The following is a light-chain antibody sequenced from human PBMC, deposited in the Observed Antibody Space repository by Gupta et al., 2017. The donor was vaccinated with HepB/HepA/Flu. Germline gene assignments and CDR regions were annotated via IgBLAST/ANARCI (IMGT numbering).Light chain of an antibody. CDR3: QQNYSTPWT. CDR1: QSNRNY. V-gene: IGKV1-39*01. Sequence: DIHINQFPSSLSSSVGDRVTNTRRGSQSNRNYLHWYQQKPGKAPKVLIYSASSLQSGVPSRFSGSGSGTDFTLTISSLQAEDVATYYCQQNYSTPWTFGRGTKVEIK. CDR2: SAS. J-gene: IGKJ1*01.